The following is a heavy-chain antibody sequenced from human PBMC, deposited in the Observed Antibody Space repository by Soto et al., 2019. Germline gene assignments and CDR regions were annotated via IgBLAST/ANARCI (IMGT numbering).Heavy chain of an antibody. CDR1: GFTVSGKKY. V-gene: IGHV3-53*01. CDR2: LYDVDGT. J-gene: IGHJ3*02. D-gene: IGHD4-17*01. Sequence: DVQLVESGGGLIQPGGSLRLSCAASGFTVSGKKYLAWVRQAPGKGLEWVSALYDVDGTFYADSVKGRFTTSGDSSSTIVYLQMNSLRPDDTAVYYCATWHLREHAYDIWGQGTAVTVSS. CDR3: ATWHLREHAYDI.